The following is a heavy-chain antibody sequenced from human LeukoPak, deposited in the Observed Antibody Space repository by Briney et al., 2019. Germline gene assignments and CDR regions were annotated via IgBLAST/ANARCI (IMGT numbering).Heavy chain of an antibody. CDR3: ARGTRGSDSSFDF. V-gene: IGHV4-59*11. J-gene: IGHJ4*02. CDR2: IYYSGST. D-gene: IGHD1-1*01. Sequence: SETLSLTCTVSGDSIGSHYWSWIRQPPGKGLEWIGNIYYSGSTYYNPSLKSRVTTSVDTSKNQFSLKLSSVTAADTAVYYCARGTRGSDSSFDFWGQGTLVTVSS. CDR1: GDSIGSHY.